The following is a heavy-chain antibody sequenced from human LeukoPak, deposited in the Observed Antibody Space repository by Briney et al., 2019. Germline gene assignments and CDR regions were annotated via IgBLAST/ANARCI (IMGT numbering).Heavy chain of an antibody. CDR1: GGSISSSSYY. V-gene: IGHV4-39*07. D-gene: IGHD3-22*01. CDR3: ARVLSGRYYASSGSFDY. J-gene: IGHJ4*02. CDR2: IYYSGST. Sequence: SETLSLTCTVSGGSISSSSYYWGWIRQPPGKGLEWIGSIYYSGSTYYNPSLKSRVTISVDTSKNQFSLKLSSVTAADTAVYYCARVLSGRYYASSGSFDYWGQGTLVTVSS.